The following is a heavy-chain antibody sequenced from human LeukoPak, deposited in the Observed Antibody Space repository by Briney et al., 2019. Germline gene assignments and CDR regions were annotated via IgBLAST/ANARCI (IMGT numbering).Heavy chain of an antibody. CDR2: IYHSGST. Sequence: SETLSLTCTVFGYSISSGYYWGWIQQPPGKGLEWIGSIYHSGSTYYNPSLKSRVTKSVDTSKNQFSLKLSSVTAADTAVYYCARGPYSSSWYDYWGQGTLVTVSS. V-gene: IGHV4-38-2*02. J-gene: IGHJ4*02. CDR1: GYSISSGYY. CDR3: ARGPYSSSWYDY. D-gene: IGHD6-13*01.